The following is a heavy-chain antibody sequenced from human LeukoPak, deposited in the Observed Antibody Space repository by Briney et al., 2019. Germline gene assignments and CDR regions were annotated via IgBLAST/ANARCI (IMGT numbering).Heavy chain of an antibody. Sequence: GGSLRLSCAASGFTFSSYGMHWVRQAPGKGLEWVAFIRYDGSNKYYADSVKGRFTISRDNAKNSLYLQMNSLRAEDTAVYYCARANYPSIAAAAPGYWGQGTLVTVSS. CDR3: ARANYPSIAAAAPGY. V-gene: IGHV3-30*02. J-gene: IGHJ4*02. CDR2: IRYDGSNK. D-gene: IGHD6-13*01. CDR1: GFTFSSYG.